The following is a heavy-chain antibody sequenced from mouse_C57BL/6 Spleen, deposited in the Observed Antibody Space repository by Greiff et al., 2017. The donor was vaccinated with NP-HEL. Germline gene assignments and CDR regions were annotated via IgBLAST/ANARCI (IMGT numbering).Heavy chain of an antibody. V-gene: IGHV5-16*01. Sequence: EVQRVESEGGLVQPGSSMKLSCTASGFTFSDYYMAWVRQVPEKGLEWVANINYDGSSTYYLDSLKSRFIISRDNAKNILYLQMSSLKSEDTATYYCARVGPYAMDYWGQGTSVTVSS. J-gene: IGHJ4*01. CDR1: GFTFSDYY. CDR3: ARVGPYAMDY. CDR2: INYDGSST.